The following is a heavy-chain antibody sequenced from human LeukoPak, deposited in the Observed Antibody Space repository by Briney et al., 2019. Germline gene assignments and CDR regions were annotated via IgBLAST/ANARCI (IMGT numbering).Heavy chain of an antibody. Sequence: ASVKGSCKASGYTFTDYYLHWVRQAPGQGLEWMGWINPNSGGTNCAQKFQDRVTMTRDTSISTAYMELRRLRSDDTAVYYCARGPSRDYWGQGTLVTVSS. J-gene: IGHJ4*02. CDR2: INPNSGGT. CDR1: GYTFTDYY. CDR3: ARGPSRDY. V-gene: IGHV1-2*02.